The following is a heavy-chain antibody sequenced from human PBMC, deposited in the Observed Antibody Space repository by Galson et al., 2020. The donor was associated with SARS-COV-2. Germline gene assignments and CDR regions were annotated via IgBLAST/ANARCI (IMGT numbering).Heavy chain of an antibody. Sequence: SQASEPLSLTCTVYGGSLIGYYWSWIRQSPGKGLEWIGEVNHSGRTNYNPSLKSRVTISADTSKNQLSLRLSSVTAADTAVYYCARGILNDIRVGCDPWGQGTLVTVSS. CDR1: GGSLIGYY. D-gene: IGHD2-8*01. V-gene: IGHV4-34*01. CDR2: VNHSGRT. CDR3: ARGILNDIRVGCDP. J-gene: IGHJ5*02.